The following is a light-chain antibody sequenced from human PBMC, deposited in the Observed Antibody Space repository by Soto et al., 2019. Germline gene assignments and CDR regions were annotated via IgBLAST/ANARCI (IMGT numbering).Light chain of an antibody. CDR1: QDVSND. CDR3: LQHTYIWS. J-gene: IGKJ1*01. CDR2: GAS. V-gene: IGKV1-17*01. Sequence: DIQMTQSPPSLSASVGDRVTITCRASQDVSNDLGWFQQKPGKAPKRLIFGASNLESGAPSRFSGTGSGTEFILTITSLQPEYFATYYCLQHTYIWSFGQGTKVDIK.